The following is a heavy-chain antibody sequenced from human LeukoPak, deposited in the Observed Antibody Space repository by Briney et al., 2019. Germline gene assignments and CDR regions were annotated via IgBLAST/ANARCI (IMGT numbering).Heavy chain of an antibody. CDR2: IYYSESP. D-gene: IGHD6-13*01. Sequence: AETLSLTCTVSGFTISRYSWSWIRQPPGKGLEWIGYIYYSESPHYNPSLKSRVTISVDTSKNQFSLKLSSLTAADTAVYYCAGGIAAAGTWYYYYGMDVWGQGTTVTVSS. CDR1: GFTISRYS. J-gene: IGHJ6*02. V-gene: IGHV4-59*08. CDR3: AGGIAAAGTWYYYYGMDV.